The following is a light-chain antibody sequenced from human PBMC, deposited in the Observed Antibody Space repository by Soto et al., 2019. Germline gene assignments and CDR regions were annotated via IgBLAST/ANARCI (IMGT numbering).Light chain of an antibody. V-gene: IGKV3-15*01. J-gene: IGKJ4*01. CDR1: QSVSNN. CDR3: QQYNEWPLT. Sequence: EIVMTQSPATLSVSPGERATLSCRASQSVSNNLAWYQQKPGQAPRLLIYHASTGATGIPARFSGSGSGTALTLTISSVQSEDFAVYYCQQYNEWPLTFVGGTKVEIK. CDR2: HAS.